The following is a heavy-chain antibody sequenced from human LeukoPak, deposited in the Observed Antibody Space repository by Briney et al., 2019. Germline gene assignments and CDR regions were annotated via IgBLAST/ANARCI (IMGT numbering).Heavy chain of an antibody. CDR2: ISSSSSNI. V-gene: IGHV3-21*01. J-gene: IGHJ4*02. D-gene: IGHD4-17*01. Sequence: GGSLRLSCAASGFTFSSYVMSWVRQAPGKGLEWVSSISSSSSNIYYADSVKGRFTTSRDDAKNSLYLQMNSLRAEDTAVYYCAKDGTTIDHWGQGTLVTVSS. CDR1: GFTFSSYV. CDR3: AKDGTTIDH.